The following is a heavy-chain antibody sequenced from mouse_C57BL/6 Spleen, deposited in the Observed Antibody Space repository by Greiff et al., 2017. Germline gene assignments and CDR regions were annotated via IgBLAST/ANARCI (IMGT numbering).Heavy chain of an antibody. CDR2: INYDGSST. CDR3: AREADDYDVAMDY. Sequence: DVKLVESEGGLVQPGSSMKLSCTASGFTFSDYYMAWVRQVPEKGLEWVANINYDGSSTYYLDSLKSRFIISRDNAKNILYLQMSSLKSEDTATYYCAREADDYDVAMDYWGQGTSVTVSS. D-gene: IGHD2-4*01. CDR1: GFTFSDYY. V-gene: IGHV5-16*01. J-gene: IGHJ4*01.